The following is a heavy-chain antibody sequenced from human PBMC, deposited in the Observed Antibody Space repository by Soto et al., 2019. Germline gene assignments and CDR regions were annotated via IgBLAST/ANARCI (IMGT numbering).Heavy chain of an antibody. D-gene: IGHD2-2*01. Sequence: GASVNVSCKASGYTFTSYAMHWVRQAPGQRLEWMGWINAGNGNTKYSQKFQGRVTITRDTSASTAYMELSSLRSEDTAVYYCARVGGSGVPAAMIVWGANWFDPWGQGTLVTVSS. CDR1: GYTFTSYA. J-gene: IGHJ5*02. CDR2: INAGNGNT. V-gene: IGHV1-3*01. CDR3: ARVGGSGVPAAMIVWGANWFDP.